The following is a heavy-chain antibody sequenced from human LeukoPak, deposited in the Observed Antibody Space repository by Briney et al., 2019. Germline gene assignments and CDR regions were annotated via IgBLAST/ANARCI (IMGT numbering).Heavy chain of an antibody. Sequence: SQTLSLTRTVSGGSISSGGYYWSWIRQHPGKGLEWIGYIYYSGSTYYNPSLKSRVTISVDTSKNQFSLKLSSVTAADTAVYYCAREVAAANWFDPWGQGTLVTVSS. J-gene: IGHJ5*02. CDR2: IYYSGST. CDR3: AREVAAANWFDP. CDR1: GGSISSGGYY. V-gene: IGHV4-31*03. D-gene: IGHD6-13*01.